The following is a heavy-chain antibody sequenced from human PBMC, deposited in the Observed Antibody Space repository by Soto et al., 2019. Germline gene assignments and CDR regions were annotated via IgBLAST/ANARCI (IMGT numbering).Heavy chain of an antibody. CDR3: ARENSPYSSGWYRRHYYYGMDV. J-gene: IGHJ6*02. D-gene: IGHD6-19*01. V-gene: IGHV1-18*04. Sequence: ASVKVSCKASGYTFTSYGISWVRQAPGQGLEWMGWISAYNGNTNYAQKLQGRVTMTTDTSTSTAYMELRSLRSDDTAVYYCARENSPYSSGWYRRHYYYGMDVWGQGTTVTVSS. CDR2: ISAYNGNT. CDR1: GYTFTSYG.